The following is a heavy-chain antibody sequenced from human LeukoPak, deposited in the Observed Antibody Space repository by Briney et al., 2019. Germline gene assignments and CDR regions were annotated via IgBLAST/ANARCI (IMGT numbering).Heavy chain of an antibody. Sequence: ATVKVSCKASGYTFTSYDINWVRQATGQGLEWMGWMNPNSGNTGYAQKFQGRVTMTRNTSISTAYMELSSLRSEDTAVYYCARGPQSDGGNFDYWGQGTLVTVSS. CDR3: ARGPQSDGGNFDY. CDR2: MNPNSGNT. D-gene: IGHD4-23*01. J-gene: IGHJ4*02. V-gene: IGHV1-8*01. CDR1: GYTFTSYD.